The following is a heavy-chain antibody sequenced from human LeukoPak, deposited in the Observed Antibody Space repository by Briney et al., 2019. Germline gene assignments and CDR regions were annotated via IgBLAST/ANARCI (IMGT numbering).Heavy chain of an antibody. Sequence: PGGSLRLSCTASGFTFSSYSMNWVRQAPGKGLEWVSSISSSSSYIYYADPVKGRFTISRGNAKNSLYLQMNSLRAEDTAVYYCARDLYGLDAFDIWGQGTMVTVSS. CDR2: ISSSSSYI. V-gene: IGHV3-21*01. D-gene: IGHD2/OR15-2a*01. J-gene: IGHJ3*02. CDR3: ARDLYGLDAFDI. CDR1: GFTFSSYS.